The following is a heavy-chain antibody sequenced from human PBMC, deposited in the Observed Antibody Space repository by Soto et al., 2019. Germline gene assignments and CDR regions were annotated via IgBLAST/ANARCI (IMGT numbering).Heavy chain of an antibody. D-gene: IGHD3-3*01. CDR2: ISAYNGNT. V-gene: IGHV1-18*01. CDR3: ASPGVDYDAHHYYYGMDV. Sequence: QVQLVQSGAEVKKPGASVKVSCKASGYTFTSYGISWVRQAPGQGLEWMGWISAYNGNTNYAQKLQGRVTMTTDTSPSTAYMELRSLRSDDTAVYYCASPGVDYDAHHYYYGMDVWGQGTTVTVSS. J-gene: IGHJ6*02. CDR1: GYTFTSYG.